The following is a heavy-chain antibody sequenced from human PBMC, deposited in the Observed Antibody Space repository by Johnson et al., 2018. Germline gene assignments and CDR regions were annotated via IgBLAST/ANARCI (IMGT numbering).Heavy chain of an antibody. J-gene: IGHJ4*02. V-gene: IGHV3-11*01. CDR3: ARIMGSSWYGY. D-gene: IGHD6-13*01. Sequence: QVQLVESGGGLVTPGGSLRLSCAASGFTFSDSYMSWIRQAPGKGLEWVSHISRGDVEIYYADSVKGRFTISRDKAKNSLYLHMSSLRAEDTAVYYCARIMGSSWYGYWGQGTLVTVSA. CDR2: ISRGDVEI. CDR1: GFTFSDSY.